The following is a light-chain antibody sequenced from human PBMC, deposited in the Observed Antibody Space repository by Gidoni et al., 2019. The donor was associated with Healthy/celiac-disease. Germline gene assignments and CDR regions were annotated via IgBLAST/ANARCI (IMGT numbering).Light chain of an antibody. V-gene: IGKV1-8*01. CDR1: QGIRSY. CDR3: QQYYSYPLT. J-gene: IGKJ4*01. Sequence: AILMTQSPSSLSASTGDRVTITCRASQGIRSYLAWYQQKPGKAPKLLIYAASTLQSGVPSRFSGSGSGTDFTLTISCLQSEDFATYYCQQYYSYPLTFGGGTKVEIK. CDR2: AAS.